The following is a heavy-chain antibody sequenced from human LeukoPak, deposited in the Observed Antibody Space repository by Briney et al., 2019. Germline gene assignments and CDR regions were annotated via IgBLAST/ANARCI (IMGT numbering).Heavy chain of an antibody. Sequence: GGSLRLSCAASGFTFSDYYMSWIRQAPGKGLEWVSYISSSSSTIYYADSVKGRFTISRDNAKNSLYLRMNSLRAEDTAVYYCARDLGTTVTTYLDYWGQGTLVTVSS. CDR3: ARDLGTTVTTYLDY. D-gene: IGHD4-17*01. V-gene: IGHV3-11*04. CDR1: GFTFSDYY. J-gene: IGHJ4*02. CDR2: ISSSSSTI.